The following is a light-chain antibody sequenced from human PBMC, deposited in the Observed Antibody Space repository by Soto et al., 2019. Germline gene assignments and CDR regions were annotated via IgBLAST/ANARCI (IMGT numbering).Light chain of an antibody. Sequence: EIVLTQSPGTLSLSPGERATLSCRASHTISSGYLAWLQQKPGQAPRLLIYGASNRATGIPDRFSATESGTDFTLTINRLEPEDFAVYYCQQYSSSPLTFXGGTKADIK. CDR2: GAS. J-gene: IGKJ4*01. CDR1: HTISSGY. V-gene: IGKV3-20*01. CDR3: QQYSSSPLT.